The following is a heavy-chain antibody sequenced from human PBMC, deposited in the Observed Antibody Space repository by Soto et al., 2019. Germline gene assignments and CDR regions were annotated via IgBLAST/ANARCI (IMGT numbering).Heavy chain of an antibody. D-gene: IGHD1-7*01. CDR3: ASGDNWDSGGCLHX. J-gene: IGHJ6*02. V-gene: IGHV4-59*01. Sequence: PSYPLSLPFTVSGGSIRSYDWSWIRQPPGTGLEWIVYIYYRGSTTYNPSLKSRATISVDTSKNQSSLKLSSVTAAETAVYYCASGDNWDSGGCLHXWGQGTTDPVS. CDR1: GGSIRSYD. CDR2: IYYRGST.